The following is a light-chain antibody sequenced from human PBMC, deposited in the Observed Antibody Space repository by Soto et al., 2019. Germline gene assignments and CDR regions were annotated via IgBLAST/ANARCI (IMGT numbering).Light chain of an antibody. CDR1: QSISDW. Sequence: DIQMTQSPSTLSASVGDRVTITCRASQSISDWLAWYQQKPVQAPKLLIYKASRLESGVPSRFSGSGSVTEFTLTINSLQPDDFSTYYCQHYNNYPYTFVHGSKLEIK. J-gene: IGKJ2*01. CDR3: QHYNNYPYT. CDR2: KAS. V-gene: IGKV1-5*03.